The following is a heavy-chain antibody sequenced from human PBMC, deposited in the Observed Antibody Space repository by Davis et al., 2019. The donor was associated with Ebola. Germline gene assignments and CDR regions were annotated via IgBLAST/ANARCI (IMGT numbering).Heavy chain of an antibody. Sequence: ASVKVSCKASGYTFTGFWMHWVRQAPGQGLEWMGIINCSGGGKTYAQKFQGRVTMTRDTSTNTVDMELSSLTSEDTAVYYCARAPGCAGGDCARYNWFDSWGQGTLVTVSS. CDR1: GYTFTGFW. V-gene: IGHV1-46*01. J-gene: IGHJ5*01. CDR2: INCSGGGK. D-gene: IGHD2-21*01. CDR3: ARAPGCAGGDCARYNWFDS.